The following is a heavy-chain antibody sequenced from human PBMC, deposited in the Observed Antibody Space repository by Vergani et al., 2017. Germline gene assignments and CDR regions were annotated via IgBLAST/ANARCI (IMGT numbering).Heavy chain of an antibody. Sequence: QVQLVQSGAEVKKPGASVKVSCKASGGTFSSYAISWVRQAPGQGLEWMGRIIPILGIANYAQKFQGRVTMTRDTSISTAYMELSRLRSDDTAVYYCARDSYSNYVYWGQGTLVTVSS. D-gene: IGHD4-11*01. J-gene: IGHJ4*02. CDR1: GGTFSSYA. CDR3: ARDSYSNYVY. CDR2: IIPILGIA. V-gene: IGHV1-69*04.